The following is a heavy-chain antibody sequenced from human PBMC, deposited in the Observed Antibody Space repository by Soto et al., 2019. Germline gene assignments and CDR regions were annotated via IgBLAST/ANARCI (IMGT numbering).Heavy chain of an antibody. D-gene: IGHD5-12*01. Sequence: SQTLSLTCAISGDSVSSNSAAWNWIRQSPSRGLEWLGRTYYRSKWYNDYAVSVKSRITINPDTSKNQFSLQLNSVTPEDTAVYYCARDPSPKWLRYYYYGMDVWGQGTTVTVSS. J-gene: IGHJ6*02. CDR2: TYYRSKWYN. CDR3: ARDPSPKWLRYYYYGMDV. CDR1: GDSVSSNSAA. V-gene: IGHV6-1*01.